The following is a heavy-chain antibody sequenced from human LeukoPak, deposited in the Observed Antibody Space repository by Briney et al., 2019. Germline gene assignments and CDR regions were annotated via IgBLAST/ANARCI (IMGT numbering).Heavy chain of an antibody. V-gene: IGHV1-2*02. CDR2: INPKSGAT. CDR3: QQLTRGY. Sequence: ASVKVSCKASGSTFSDYYLHWVRQALGQGLEWMGSINPKSGATTYAQKFQGRVTMTRDTSIITAYLELSRLTSDDTAVYYCQQLTRGYWGQGTLVTVSS. D-gene: IGHD1-1*01. J-gene: IGHJ4*02. CDR1: GSTFSDYY.